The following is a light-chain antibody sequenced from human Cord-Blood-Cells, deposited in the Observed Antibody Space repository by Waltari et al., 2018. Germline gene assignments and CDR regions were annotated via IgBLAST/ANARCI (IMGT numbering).Light chain of an antibody. CDR1: QRVSSSY. CDR2: GAS. V-gene: IGKV3-20*01. J-gene: IGKJ5*01. Sequence: EIVLTQSPGTLSLSPGERATLSCRASQRVSSSYLAWYQQKPGQAPRLLIYGASSRATGIPDRFSVSGSGTDFTLTISRLEPEDFAVYYCQQYGSSPKVTFGQGTRLEIK. CDR3: QQYGSSPKVT.